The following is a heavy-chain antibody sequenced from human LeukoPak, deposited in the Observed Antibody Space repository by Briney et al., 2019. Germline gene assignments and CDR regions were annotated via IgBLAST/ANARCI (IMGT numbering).Heavy chain of an antibody. Sequence: ASVKVSCKAFGDTFSGYYIHWVRLAPGQGLEWMGIINPGGGSTTYALKFQGRFTMTRDTSTNTIYMELSSLTSEDTAVYYCARGAYYYDPQGAFDIWGQGTMVTVSS. CDR2: INPGGGST. D-gene: IGHD3-22*01. CDR3: ARGAYYYDPQGAFDI. J-gene: IGHJ3*02. V-gene: IGHV1-46*01. CDR1: GDTFSGYY.